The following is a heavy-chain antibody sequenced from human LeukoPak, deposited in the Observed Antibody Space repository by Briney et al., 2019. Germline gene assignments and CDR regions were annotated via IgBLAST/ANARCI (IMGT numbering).Heavy chain of an antibody. CDR2: ISNSSSYI. Sequence: PGGSLRLSCAASGFTFSSYSMNWVRQAPGKGLEWVSSISNSSSYIYYADSVKGRFTISRDNAKNSLYLQMNSLRAEDTAVYYCARGIAVAGSARRAFDIWGQGTMVTVSS. D-gene: IGHD6-19*01. J-gene: IGHJ3*02. CDR3: ARGIAVAGSARRAFDI. V-gene: IGHV3-21*01. CDR1: GFTFSSYS.